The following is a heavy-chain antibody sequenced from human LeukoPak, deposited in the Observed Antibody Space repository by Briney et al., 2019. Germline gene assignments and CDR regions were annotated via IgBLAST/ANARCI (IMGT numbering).Heavy chain of an antibody. V-gene: IGHV6-1*01. CDR1: GDSVSSNSAA. CDR2: TFYRSRWRY. CDR3: ARETGQWLPFDI. J-gene: IGHJ3*02. D-gene: IGHD6-19*01. Sequence: SQTLSLTCGISGDSVSSNSAAWDWIRQSPSRGLEWLGRTFYRSRWRYDYAVSVKSRIAINPDTSKNRFSLQLNSVTADDTAMYYCARETGQWLPFDIWGQGTMVTVSS.